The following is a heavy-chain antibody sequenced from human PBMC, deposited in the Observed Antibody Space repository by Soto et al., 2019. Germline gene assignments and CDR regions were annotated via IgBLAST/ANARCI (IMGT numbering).Heavy chain of an antibody. CDR1: GGTISGYY. Sequence: SETLSLTCSVSGGTISGYYWTWIRQSAGKGLEWIGRIYSSGNTKHNPSLQSRVTMSLDTSNNQFSLRLTSVTAADTAVYYCARGQRFSDWFDPWGQGTLVTVSS. V-gene: IGHV4-4*07. D-gene: IGHD3-3*01. J-gene: IGHJ5*02. CDR2: IYSSGNT. CDR3: ARGQRFSDWFDP.